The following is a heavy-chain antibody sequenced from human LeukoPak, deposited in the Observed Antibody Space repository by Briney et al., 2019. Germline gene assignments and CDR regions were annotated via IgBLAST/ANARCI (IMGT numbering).Heavy chain of an antibody. J-gene: IGHJ4*02. CDR1: GNTFIGYW. V-gene: IGHV7-4-1*02. D-gene: IGHD3-22*01. CDR2: IDTKTGNP. Sequence: ASVKASCKASGNTFIGYWIHWVRQAPGQGLEYMGWIDTKTGNPTYAQGFTGRFVFSLDTSVSTAYLQISSLKAEDTAVYYCAIHPSDSSGYFSYWGQGALVTVSS. CDR3: AIHPSDSSGYFSY.